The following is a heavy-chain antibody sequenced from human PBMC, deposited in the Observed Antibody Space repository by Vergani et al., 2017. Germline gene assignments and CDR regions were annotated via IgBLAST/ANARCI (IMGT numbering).Heavy chain of an antibody. J-gene: IGHJ4*02. CDR3: ARDGEGSLRYFDRLSRFDY. V-gene: IGHV3-7*01. Sequence: EVQLVESGGGLVQPGGSLRLSCAASGFTFSSYWMSWVRQAPGKGLEWVANIKQDGSEKYYVDSVKGRFTISRDNAKNSLYLQMNSLRAEDTAVYYCARDGEGSLRYFDRLSRFDYWGQGTLVTVSS. CDR2: IKQDGSEK. D-gene: IGHD3-9*01. CDR1: GFTFSSYW.